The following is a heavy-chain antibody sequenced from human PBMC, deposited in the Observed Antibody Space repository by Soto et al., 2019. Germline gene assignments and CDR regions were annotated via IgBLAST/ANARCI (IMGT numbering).Heavy chain of an antibody. CDR1: GYTFTSHH. V-gene: IGHV1-46*01. CDR3: ARWLQNRDAFDI. J-gene: IGHJ3*02. CDR2: INPSGGST. D-gene: IGHD5-12*01. Sequence: ASVKVSCKASGYTFTSHHIHWVRQAPGQGLEWMGRINPSGGSTTYLPKFQGRVTMTTDTSTSTLYMELRSLRSDDTAVYYCARWLQNRDAFDIWGQGTMVTVSS.